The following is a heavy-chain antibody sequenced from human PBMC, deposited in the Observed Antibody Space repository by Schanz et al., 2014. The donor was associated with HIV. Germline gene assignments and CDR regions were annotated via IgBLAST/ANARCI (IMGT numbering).Heavy chain of an antibody. CDR3: ARDTSTASTWGWFDP. J-gene: IGHJ5*02. CDR1: GGSFSGDY. Sequence: QVQLQQWGAGLLKPSETLSLTCAVYGGSFSGDYWTWLRQPPGKALEWIGEINDSGRASINPSLKSRAPMSVATSKTQFSLKLSSVTAADTAVYYCARDTSTASTWGWFDPWGQGTLVTVSS. V-gene: IGHV4-34*04. CDR2: INDSGRA. D-gene: IGHD7-27*01.